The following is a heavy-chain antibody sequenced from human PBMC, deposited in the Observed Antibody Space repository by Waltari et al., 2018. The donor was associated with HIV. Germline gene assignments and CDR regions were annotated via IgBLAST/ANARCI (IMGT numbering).Heavy chain of an antibody. CDR3: ARLEIDNSGYYYDDH. Sequence: QLQLQESGPGLVKPSETLSLTCTFSGGSISSSSYYWGWIRQPPGKGLEWIGNIYYSGSTYYSPSLKSRVTMSVDTSKNQFSLKLSSVTAADTAVYYCARLEIDNSGYYYDDHWGQGTLVTVSS. CDR1: GGSISSSSYY. V-gene: IGHV4-39*01. CDR2: IYYSGST. D-gene: IGHD3-22*01. J-gene: IGHJ4*02.